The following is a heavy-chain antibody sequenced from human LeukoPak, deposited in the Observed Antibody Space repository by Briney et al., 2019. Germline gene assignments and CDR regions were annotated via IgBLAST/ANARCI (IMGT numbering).Heavy chain of an antibody. J-gene: IGHJ2*01. CDR3: AREPKVVRAHWYFDL. CDR2: IYTSGST. V-gene: IGHV4-4*07. D-gene: IGHD3-10*01. Sequence: SETLSLTCTVSGGSISSYYWSWIRQPAGKGLEWIGRIYTSGSTNYNPSLKSRVTMSVDTSKNQFSLKLSSVTAADTAVHYCAREPKVVRAHWYFDLWGRGTLVTVSS. CDR1: GGSISSYY.